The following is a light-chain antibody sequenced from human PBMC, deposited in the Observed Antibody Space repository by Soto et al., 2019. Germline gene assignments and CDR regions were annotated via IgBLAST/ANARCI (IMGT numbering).Light chain of an antibody. V-gene: IGKV3-11*01. CDR1: QNIGTY. CDR3: HQRSDWPII. J-gene: IGKJ4*01. CDR2: GAS. Sequence: EIVLTQSPATLSLFPGERATLACRASQNIGTYLTWYQQKPGQAPRLLIYGASDRATGIPARFSGSGAGTDFTLTISSIEPEDFAVYYCHQRSDWPIIFGEGTKVDIK.